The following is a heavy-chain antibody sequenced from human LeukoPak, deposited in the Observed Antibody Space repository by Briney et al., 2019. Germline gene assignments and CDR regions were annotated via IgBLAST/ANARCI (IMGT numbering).Heavy chain of an antibody. V-gene: IGHV4-4*02. J-gene: IGHJ3*02. CDR3: ARDADYDSSGNDAFDI. D-gene: IGHD3-22*01. CDR2: IYHSGST. CDR1: GGSISSSNW. Sequence: PSETLSLTCAVSGGSISSSNWWRWVRQPPGKGLEWIGEIYHSGSTNYNPSLKSRVTISVDKSKNQFSLKLSSVTAADTAVYYCARDADYDSSGNDAFDIWGQGTMVTVSS.